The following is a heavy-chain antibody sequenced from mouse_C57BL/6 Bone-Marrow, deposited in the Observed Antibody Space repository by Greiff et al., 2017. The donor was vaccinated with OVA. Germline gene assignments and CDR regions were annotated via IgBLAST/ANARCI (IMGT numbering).Heavy chain of an antibody. CDR1: GFTFSSYG. CDR2: ISSGGSYT. Sequence: EVQLQQSGGDLVKPGGSLKLSCAASGFTFSSYGMSWVRQTPDKRLEWVATISSGGSYTYYPDSVKGRFTISRDNAKNTLYLQMSSLKSEDTAMYYCARHGGNYYFDYWGQGTTLTVSS. V-gene: IGHV5-6*01. J-gene: IGHJ2*01. D-gene: IGHD2-1*01. CDR3: ARHGGNYYFDY.